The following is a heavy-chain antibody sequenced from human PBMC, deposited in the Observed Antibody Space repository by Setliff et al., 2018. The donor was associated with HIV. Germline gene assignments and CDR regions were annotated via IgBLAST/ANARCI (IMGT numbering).Heavy chain of an antibody. CDR3: ARDPGYTSGSTFHFDY. V-gene: IGHV4-59*12. CDR1: GGSMSSYY. J-gene: IGHJ4*02. Sequence: LSLTCTVSGGSMSSYYWSWIRQPPGKGLEWVGYIYYSGSTNHNPSLKSRVTMSVDTSKNQFSLSLSSVTAADTAVYFCARDPGYTSGSTFHFDYWGQGTLVTVSS. D-gene: IGHD5-18*01. CDR2: IYYSGST.